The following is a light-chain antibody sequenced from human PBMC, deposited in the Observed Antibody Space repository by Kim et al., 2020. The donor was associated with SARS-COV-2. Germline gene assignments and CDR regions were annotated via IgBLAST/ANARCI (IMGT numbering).Light chain of an antibody. Sequence: GQRLTRSCSGSSSNIGRHFVNWFQQLPGAATKVFIYNDNQRPSGVTDRFSGSRSGTSASLAISGLQSEDEADYYCATWDVSLDAWVFGGGTQLTVL. V-gene: IGLV1-44*01. CDR1: SSNIGRHF. CDR3: ATWDVSLDAWV. J-gene: IGLJ3*02. CDR2: NDN.